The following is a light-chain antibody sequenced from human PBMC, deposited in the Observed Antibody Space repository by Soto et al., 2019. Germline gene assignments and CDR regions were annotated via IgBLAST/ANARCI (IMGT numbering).Light chain of an antibody. CDR3: QQYNKWPLT. CDR2: GAT. J-gene: IGKJ4*01. Sequence: IVLTQSPGTLSLSPGERATLSCRASQSVSSSYLAWYQQKPGQAPRLLIFGATTRPTGIPARFSGSGSVTEFTLTISSLQSDDSGVYYCQQYNKWPLTFGGGTKVDIK. V-gene: IGKV3-15*01. CDR1: QSVSSSY.